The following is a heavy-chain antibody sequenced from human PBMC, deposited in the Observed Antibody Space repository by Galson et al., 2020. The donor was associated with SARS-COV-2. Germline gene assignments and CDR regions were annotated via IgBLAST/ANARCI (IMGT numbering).Heavy chain of an antibody. CDR1: GASFNSYF. V-gene: IGHV4-34*01. D-gene: IGHD3-3*01. J-gene: IGHJ4*02. CDR2: INHSGST. Sequence: SQTLSLTCAVYGASFNSYFWSWIRQPPGKGLEWIGEINHSGSTTYNPSLYSRVTISVDTAKNQFSLRLTSVAAADTAVYFCARGYRDPQKSGFYFIFDYWGQGIPVTVSS. CDR3: ARGYRDPQKSGFYFIFDY.